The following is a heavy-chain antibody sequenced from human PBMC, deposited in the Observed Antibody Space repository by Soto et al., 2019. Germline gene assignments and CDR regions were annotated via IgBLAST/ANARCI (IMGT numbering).Heavy chain of an antibody. CDR1: GFTITTHA. CDR2: ISGGAGST. D-gene: IGHD3-10*01. V-gene: IGHV3-23*01. Sequence: PGGSLRLSCAVSGFTITTHAIIWVRQGPGKGPEWVSGISGGAGSTYYADSVKGRFTISRDNPKNALYLQMNSLRAEDTAVYYCAKEGYVSGFFWGQGTLVTVSS. CDR3: AKEGYVSGFF. J-gene: IGHJ4*02.